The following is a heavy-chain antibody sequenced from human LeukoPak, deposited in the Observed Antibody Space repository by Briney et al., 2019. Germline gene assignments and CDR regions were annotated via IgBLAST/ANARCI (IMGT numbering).Heavy chain of an antibody. V-gene: IGHV4-34*01. CDR3: ARGAGVGNYFDY. CDR1: GGSFSGYY. D-gene: IGHD1-14*01. CDR2: INHSGST. J-gene: IGHJ4*02. Sequence: SETLSLTCAVYGGSFSGYYWSWIRQPPGKGLEWIGEINHSGSTNYNPSLKSRVTISVDTSKNQFSLKLSSVTAADTAVYYCARGAGVGNYFDYWGQGTLVTVSS.